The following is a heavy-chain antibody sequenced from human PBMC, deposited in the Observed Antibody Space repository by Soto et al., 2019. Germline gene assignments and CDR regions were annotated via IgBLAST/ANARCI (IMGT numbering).Heavy chain of an antibody. CDR2: ISSTTNYI. J-gene: IGHJ4*01. CDR3: ARESEDLTSNFDY. CDR1: GFTFTRYS. V-gene: IGHV3-21*06. Sequence: PGGSPRLSSAASGFTFTRYSMNWVRQAPGKGLEWVSSISSTTNYIYYGDSMKGRFTISRDNGKNSLYLEIHSLRAEDTAVYYCARESEDLTSNFDYWGHGTLRTVSS.